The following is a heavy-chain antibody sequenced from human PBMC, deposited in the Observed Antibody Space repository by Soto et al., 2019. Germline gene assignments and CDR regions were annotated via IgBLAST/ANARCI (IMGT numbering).Heavy chain of an antibody. V-gene: IGHV1-69*01. Sequence: QVQLVQSGAEMKKPGSSVKVSCKVSGDSFSSYAISWVRQAPGEGLEWVGGIIPIFETANYAQNFQGRVTTTAVESTTTAYLEGTRLRPLDTAVFYCAASDSCSWQHDYWGQGTLITVSS. D-gene: IGHD6-13*01. CDR1: GDSFSSYA. CDR2: IIPIFETA. J-gene: IGHJ4*02. CDR3: AASDSCSWQHDY.